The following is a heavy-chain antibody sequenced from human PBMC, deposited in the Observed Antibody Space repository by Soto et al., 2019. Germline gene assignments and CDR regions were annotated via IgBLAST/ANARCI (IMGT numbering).Heavy chain of an antibody. Sequence: QVQLQESGPGLVKPSQTLSLTCTVSGGSISSGGYYLSWIRQHPGKGLEWIGYIYYSGSTYYNPPLKSRVTISVDTSKNQFSLKLSSVTAADTAVYYCARERTGGSPIDYWGQGTLVTVSS. CDR3: ARERTGGSPIDY. V-gene: IGHV4-31*03. CDR1: GGSISSGGYY. CDR2: IYYSGST. J-gene: IGHJ4*02. D-gene: IGHD2-15*01.